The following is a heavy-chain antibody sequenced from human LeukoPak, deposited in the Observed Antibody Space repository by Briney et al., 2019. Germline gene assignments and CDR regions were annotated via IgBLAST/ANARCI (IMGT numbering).Heavy chain of an antibody. V-gene: IGHV1-18*01. Sequence: ASVKVSCKASGYTFTSYGISWVRQAPGQGLEWMGWISAYNGNTNYAQKLQARVTMTTDTSTSTAYMELRSLRSDDTAVYYCASGAATTDPHYYYYGMDVWGQGTTVTVSS. D-gene: IGHD5-12*01. CDR1: GYTFTSYG. J-gene: IGHJ6*02. CDR2: ISAYNGNT. CDR3: ASGAATTDPHYYYYGMDV.